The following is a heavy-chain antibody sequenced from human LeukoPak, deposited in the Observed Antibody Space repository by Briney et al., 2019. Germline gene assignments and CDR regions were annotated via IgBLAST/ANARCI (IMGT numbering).Heavy chain of an antibody. V-gene: IGHV3-30*18. CDR1: GFTFSSYG. CDR3: AKDLNSGPRDI. D-gene: IGHD1-26*01. CDR2: ISYDGSNK. Sequence: GGSLRLSSAASGFTFSSYGMHWVRQAPGKGLEWVAVISYDGSNKYYADSVKGRFTISRDNSKNTLYLQMNSLRAEDTAVYYCAKDLNSGPRDIWGQGTMVTVSS. J-gene: IGHJ3*02.